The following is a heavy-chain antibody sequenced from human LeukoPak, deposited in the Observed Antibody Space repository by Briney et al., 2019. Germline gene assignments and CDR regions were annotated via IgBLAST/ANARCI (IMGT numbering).Heavy chain of an antibody. CDR2: ISYDGNNK. J-gene: IGHJ3*02. Sequence: GGSLRLSRVASEFTFSSYAMHWVRQAPGKGLEWVAVISYDGNNKYYADSVKGRFTISRDNSKNTLFLQVNSLRAEDTAVYYCARDILEWFYRGDGFDIWGRGTMVTVSS. D-gene: IGHD3-3*01. V-gene: IGHV3-30*04. CDR1: EFTFSSYA. CDR3: ARDILEWFYRGDGFDI.